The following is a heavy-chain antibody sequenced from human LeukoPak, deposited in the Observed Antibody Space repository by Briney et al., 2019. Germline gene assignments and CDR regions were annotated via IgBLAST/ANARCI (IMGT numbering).Heavy chain of an antibody. V-gene: IGHV1-46*01. CDR3: ARDRAIXGVVTHXFFDY. Sequence: SXXVSCKASGYTFTSYYMHWVRQAPGQGLEWMGIINASGGSTSYAQKFQGRVTMTRDTSTSTVYMELSSLRSEDSAVYYCARDRAIXGVVTHXFFDYWGQGTLVTVSS. J-gene: IGHJ4*02. CDR1: GYTFTSYY. D-gene: IGHD3-3*01. CDR2: INASGGST.